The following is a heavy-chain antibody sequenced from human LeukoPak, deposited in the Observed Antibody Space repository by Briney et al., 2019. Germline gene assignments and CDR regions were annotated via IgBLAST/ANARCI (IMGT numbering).Heavy chain of an antibody. CDR1: GFTFSSYA. D-gene: IGHD1-1*01. CDR3: AKGLYNWYLPPDY. V-gene: IGHV3-23*01. CDR2: ISGSGGST. J-gene: IGHJ4*02. Sequence: GGSLRLSCAASGFTFSSYAMSWVRQAPGKGLEWVSAISGSGGSTYYADSVKGRFTISRDNSKNTLYLQMNSLGAEDTAVYYCAKGLYNWYLPPDYWGQGTLVTVSS.